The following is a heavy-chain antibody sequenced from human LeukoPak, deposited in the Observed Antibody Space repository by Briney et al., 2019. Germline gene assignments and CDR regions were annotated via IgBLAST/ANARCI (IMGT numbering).Heavy chain of an antibody. CDR2: MNPNSGYT. D-gene: IGHD3-3*01. Sequence: ASVKVSCKASGYTFTNSDINWVRQAPGQGLEWMGWMNPNSGYTGYAQKFQGRVTLTRDTSISTAYMELSSLRSEDTAVYYCARRHYDSWSGAHFRFDPWGRGTLVTVSS. CDR3: ARRHYDSWSGAHFRFDP. J-gene: IGHJ5*02. V-gene: IGHV1-8*01. CDR1: GYTFTNSD.